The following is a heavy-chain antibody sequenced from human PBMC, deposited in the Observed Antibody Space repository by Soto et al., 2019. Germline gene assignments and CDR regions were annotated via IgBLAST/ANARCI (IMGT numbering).Heavy chain of an antibody. CDR3: AKRGRLLWFGEYYYGMDV. V-gene: IGHV3-23*01. CDR2: ISGSGGST. J-gene: IGHJ6*02. CDR1: GFTFSSYA. D-gene: IGHD3-10*01. Sequence: PGGSLRLSCAASGFTFSSYAMSWVRQAPGKGLEWVSAISGSGGSTYYADSVKGRFTISRDNSKNTLYLQMNSLRAEDTAVYYCAKRGRLLWFGEYYYGMDVWGQGTTVTVSS.